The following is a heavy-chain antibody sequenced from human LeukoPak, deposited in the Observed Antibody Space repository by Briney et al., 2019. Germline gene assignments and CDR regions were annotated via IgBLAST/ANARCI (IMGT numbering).Heavy chain of an antibody. CDR1: GFTFSSNA. CDR2: ISYDGSNK. Sequence: GRSLRLSCEVSGFTFSSNAVHWVRQAPGKGLEWVAVISYDGSNKNFADSVKGRFTVTRDNSKHTLYLHMNSLRSDDTAMYYCATGGKFDFWSDYHIDTWRQTNLVTVSS. V-gene: IGHV3-30*04. CDR3: ATGGKFDFWSDYHIDT. D-gene: IGHD3-3*01. J-gene: IGHJ5*01.